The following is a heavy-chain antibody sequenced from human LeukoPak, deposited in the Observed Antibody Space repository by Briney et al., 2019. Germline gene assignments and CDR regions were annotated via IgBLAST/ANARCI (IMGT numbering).Heavy chain of an antibody. D-gene: IGHD6-19*01. CDR2: IYYSGST. J-gene: IGHJ5*02. CDR1: GDSISSSSYY. CDR3: ARNRRYSSGWFDWFDP. Sequence: SETLYLTCTVSGDSISSSSYYWGWVRQPPGKGLEWVGSIYYSGSTYYSSSLKSRVTISVDTSRNQFSLKLSSVTAADTAVYYCARNRRYSSGWFDWFDPWGQGTLVTVSS. V-gene: IGHV4-39*01.